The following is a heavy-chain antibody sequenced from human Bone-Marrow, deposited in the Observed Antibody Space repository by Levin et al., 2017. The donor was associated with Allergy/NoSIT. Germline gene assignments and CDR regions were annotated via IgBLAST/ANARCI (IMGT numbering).Heavy chain of an antibody. D-gene: IGHD4-17*01. CDR1: GDSITGGSFY. CDR3: ARGRTTVSFDS. Sequence: SQTLSLTCTVSGDSITGGSFYWGWIRQPAGKGLEWIGRIYISGSINYNPSLKSRVTLSLDTSKNQFSLELNSVTAADTAVYYCARGRTTVSFDSWGQGTLVTVSS. CDR2: IYISGSI. V-gene: IGHV4-61*02. J-gene: IGHJ4*02.